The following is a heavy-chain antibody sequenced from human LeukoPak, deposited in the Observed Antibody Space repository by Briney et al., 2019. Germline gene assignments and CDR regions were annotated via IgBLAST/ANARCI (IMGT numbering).Heavy chain of an antibody. CDR3: ASAGLTYGSGSYFVY. CDR1: GFPFDDYG. J-gene: IGHJ4*02. V-gene: IGHV3-20*04. Sequence: GGSLSLSCAASGFPFDDYGMIWVRQAPGKGLEWVSGINWNGGSTGYADSVKGRFTISRDNAKNSLYLQMNSLRAEDTALYYCASAGLTYGSGSYFVYWGQGSLVTVPS. CDR2: INWNGGST. D-gene: IGHD3-10*01.